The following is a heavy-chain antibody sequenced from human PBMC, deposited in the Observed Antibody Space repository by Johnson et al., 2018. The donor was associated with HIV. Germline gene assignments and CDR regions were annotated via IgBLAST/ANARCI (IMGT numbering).Heavy chain of an antibody. D-gene: IGHD2-21*01. Sequence: QVQLVESGGGVVQPGRSLRLSCAASGFIFSSHGMHWVRQAPGKGLEWVTVISYDGTNKFYADSVKGRFTISRDNSKNTLYLQMNSLRAEDTAVYYCAKGEGYCGGDCLDTFDIWGQGTMVTVSS. CDR1: GFIFSSHG. CDR3: AKGEGYCGGDCLDTFDI. J-gene: IGHJ3*02. V-gene: IGHV3-30*18. CDR2: ISYDGTNK.